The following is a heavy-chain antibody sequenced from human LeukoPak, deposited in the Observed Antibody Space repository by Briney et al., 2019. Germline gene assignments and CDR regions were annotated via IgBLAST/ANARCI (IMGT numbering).Heavy chain of an antibody. V-gene: IGHV4-39*01. CDR2: IYYSGST. Sequence: MTSETLSLTCTVSGGSISSSSYYWGWIRQPPGKGLEWIGSIYYSGSTYYNPSLKSRVTISVDTSKNQFSLKLSSVTAADTAVYYCARHIPFYYGDYVGYWGQGTLVTVSS. CDR3: ARHIPFYYGDYVGY. J-gene: IGHJ4*02. D-gene: IGHD3-3*01. CDR1: GGSISSSSYY.